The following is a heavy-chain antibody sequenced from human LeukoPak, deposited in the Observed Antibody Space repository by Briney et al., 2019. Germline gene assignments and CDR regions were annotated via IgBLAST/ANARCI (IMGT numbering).Heavy chain of an antibody. CDR1: GYIFTSYG. CDR3: ARVLVAYYYYYGMDV. D-gene: IGHD5-12*01. Sequence: ASVKVSCKASGYIFTSYGISWVRQAPGQGLEGMGWISAYNGNTNYAQKLQGRVTMTTITSTSTAFLELRSLRSDDTTVYYCARVLVAYYYYYGMDVWGQGTTVTVSS. CDR2: ISAYNGNT. V-gene: IGHV1-18*01. J-gene: IGHJ6*02.